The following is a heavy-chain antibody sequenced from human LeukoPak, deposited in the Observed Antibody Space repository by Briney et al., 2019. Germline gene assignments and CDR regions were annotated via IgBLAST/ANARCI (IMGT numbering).Heavy chain of an antibody. CDR3: ATLWVATAGVDP. D-gene: IGHD5-12*01. Sequence: GGSLRLSCAASGFTFDDYAMHWVRHAPGKGLEWVSGISWNSGSIGYADSVKGRFTISRDNAKNSLYLQMNSLRAEDTAVYYCATLWVATAGVDPWGQGTLVTVSS. J-gene: IGHJ5*02. CDR2: ISWNSGSI. CDR1: GFTFDDYA. V-gene: IGHV3-9*01.